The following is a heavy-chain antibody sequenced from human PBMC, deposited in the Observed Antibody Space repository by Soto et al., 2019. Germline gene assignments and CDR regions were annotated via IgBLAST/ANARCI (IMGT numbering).Heavy chain of an antibody. Sequence: GSLRLSCAASGFTFSSYAMSWVRQAPGKGLEWVSAITGSGGSTYYADSVKGRFTISRDNSKNTLFLQMSSLRAEDTAVYYCAMPRGTTGPTRLEFDYWGQGPLVTVSS. CDR1: GFTFSSYA. V-gene: IGHV3-23*01. D-gene: IGHD1-1*01. J-gene: IGHJ4*02. CDR3: AMPRGTTGPTRLEFDY. CDR2: ITGSGGST.